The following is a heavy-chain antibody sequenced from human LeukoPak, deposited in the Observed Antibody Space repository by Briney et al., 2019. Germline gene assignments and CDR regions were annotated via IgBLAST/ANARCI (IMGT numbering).Heavy chain of an antibody. CDR3: ARQYYNTSGLNY. J-gene: IGHJ4*02. CDR2: IKEDGSEK. CDR1: GFTFSINW. D-gene: IGHD3-22*01. V-gene: IGHV3-7*01. Sequence: GGSLRLSCAASGFTFSINWMSWVRQAPGKGLEWVANIKEDGSEKYYVDSVKGRFTISRDNSKNTLYLQMNSLRAEDKAVYYCARQYYNTSGLNYWGQGTLVTVSS.